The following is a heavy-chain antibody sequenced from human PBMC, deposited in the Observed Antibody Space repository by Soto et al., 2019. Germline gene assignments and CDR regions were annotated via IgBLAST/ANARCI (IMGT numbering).Heavy chain of an antibody. CDR3: ARVVLVEGMDV. CDR2: INHSGST. D-gene: IGHD2-8*02. J-gene: IGHJ6*02. CDR1: GGSFSGYY. Sequence: QVQLQQWGAGLLKPSETLSLTCAVYGGSFSGYYWSWIRQPPGKGLEWIGEINHSGSTNYNPSLKNXXTXSXXTSKNQFSLKLSSVTAADTAVYYGARVVLVEGMDVWGQGTTVTVSS. V-gene: IGHV4-34*01.